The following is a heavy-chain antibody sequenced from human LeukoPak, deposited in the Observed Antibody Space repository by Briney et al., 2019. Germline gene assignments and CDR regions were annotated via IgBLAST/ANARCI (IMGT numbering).Heavy chain of an antibody. V-gene: IGHV3-30-3*01. Sequence: GGSLRLSCAASEFIFSTYAMHWVRQAPGKGLQWVALIVYDESNEYYADSVKGRFTISRDNSKNMLYLQMNSLRAEDTAVYYCARVLTGTTGGGVFDYWGQGTLVTVSS. D-gene: IGHD1-20*01. J-gene: IGHJ4*02. CDR1: EFIFSTYA. CDR3: ARVLTGTTGGGVFDY. CDR2: IVYDESNE.